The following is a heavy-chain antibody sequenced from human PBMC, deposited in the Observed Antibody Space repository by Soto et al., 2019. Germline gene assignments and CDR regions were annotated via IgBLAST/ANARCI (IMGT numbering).Heavy chain of an antibody. V-gene: IGHV3-21*01. J-gene: IGHJ6*02. CDR3: ARDTYYDSSVIEDV. D-gene: IGHD3-22*01. CDR2: IISSSSYI. Sequence: GGSLRLSCAASGFTSSSNSMNWVRQAPGKGLEWVSSIISSSSYIYYADSVKGRFTISRDNAKNSLYLQMNSLRAEDTAVYYCARDTYYDSSVIEDVWGQGTTVTVSS. CDR1: GFTSSSNS.